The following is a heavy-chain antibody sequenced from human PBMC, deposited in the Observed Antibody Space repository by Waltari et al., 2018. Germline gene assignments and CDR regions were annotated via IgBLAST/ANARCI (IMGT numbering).Heavy chain of an antibody. Sequence: QVQLVQSGAELKKPGASVKVSCKASGYTFTSYAMHWVRQDPGQRLEWMGWINAGNGNTKYSQKFQGRVTITRDTSASTAYMELSSLRSEDTAVYYCARSWWVHSGYDHFDYWGQGTLVTVSS. CDR1: GYTFTSYA. CDR2: INAGNGNT. CDR3: ARSWWVHSGYDHFDY. D-gene: IGHD5-12*01. V-gene: IGHV1-3*01. J-gene: IGHJ4*02.